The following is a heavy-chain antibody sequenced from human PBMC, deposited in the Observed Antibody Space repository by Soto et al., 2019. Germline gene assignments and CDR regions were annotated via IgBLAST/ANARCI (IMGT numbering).Heavy chain of an antibody. Sequence: LFCGVSGFMFSRYGMHWVRQAPGKGLEWVTGISYDGGERFYADSVKGRFTISRDNSKNRLDLQMSSLRPEDTAVYYCARDLPLYCRGDCNFDFWGQGTLVTVSS. J-gene: IGHJ4*02. D-gene: IGHD2-21*02. V-gene: IGHV3-30*03. CDR1: GFMFSRYG. CDR3: ARDLPLYCRGDCNFDF. CDR2: ISYDGGER.